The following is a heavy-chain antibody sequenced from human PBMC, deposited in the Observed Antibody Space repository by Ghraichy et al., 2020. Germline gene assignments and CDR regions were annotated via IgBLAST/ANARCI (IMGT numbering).Heavy chain of an antibody. D-gene: IGHD3-22*01. CDR3: ARDPSYYDSSGSLSGFDL. CDR1: GFTVSSNY. CDR2: IYSGGST. V-gene: IGHV3-53*04. J-gene: IGHJ2*01. Sequence: GESLNISCAASGFTVSSNYMSWVRQAPGKGLEWVSVIYSGGSTYYADSVKGRFTISRHNSKNTLYLQMNSLRAEDTAVYYCARDPSYYDSSGSLSGFDLWGRGTLVTVSS.